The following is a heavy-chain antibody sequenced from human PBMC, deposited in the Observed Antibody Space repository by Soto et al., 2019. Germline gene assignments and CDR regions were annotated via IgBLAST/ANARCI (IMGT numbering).Heavy chain of an antibody. J-gene: IGHJ6*02. CDR1: GGTFSSYA. CDR2: IIPIFGTA. CDR3: EAYGEWHLIYYYGMDV. V-gene: IGHV1-69*05. Sequence: SVKVSCKASGGTFSSYAISWVRQAPGQGLEWMGGIIPIFGTANYAQKFQERVTITRDMSTSTAYMELSSLRSEDTAVYYCEAYGEWHLIYYYGMDVCGQGTTVTVSS. D-gene: IGHD3-10*01.